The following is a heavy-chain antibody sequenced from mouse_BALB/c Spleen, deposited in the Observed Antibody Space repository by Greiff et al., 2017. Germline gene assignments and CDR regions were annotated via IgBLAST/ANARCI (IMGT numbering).Heavy chain of an antibody. CDR1: GYTFSSYW. D-gene: IGHD1-1*01. CDR2: ILPGSGST. V-gene: IGHV1-9*01. CDR3: ARGDYGSYFDV. Sequence: VQLKESGAELMKPGASVKISCKAPGYTFSSYWIEWVKQRPGHGLEWIGEILPGSGSTNYNEKFKGKATFTADTSSNTAYMQLSSLTSEDSAVYYCARGDYGSYFDVWGAGTTVTVSS. J-gene: IGHJ1*01.